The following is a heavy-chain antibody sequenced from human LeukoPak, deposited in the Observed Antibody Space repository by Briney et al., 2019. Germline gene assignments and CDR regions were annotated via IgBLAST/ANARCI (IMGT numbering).Heavy chain of an antibody. V-gene: IGHV3-74*01. CDR2: VEHDGSRT. Sequence: PGGSLRLSCAASGYTFTSYWMHWVRQPPGKGLVWVSRVEHDGSRTASADSVTGRFTISRDNARNMVYLQMNSLRTEDTAICFCANLGGTLVDYWGQGTLVTVSS. D-gene: IGHD3-16*01. CDR3: ANLGGTLVDY. J-gene: IGHJ4*02. CDR1: GYTFTSYW.